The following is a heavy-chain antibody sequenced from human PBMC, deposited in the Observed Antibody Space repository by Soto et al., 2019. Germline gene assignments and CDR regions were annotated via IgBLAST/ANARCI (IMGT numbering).Heavy chain of an antibody. CDR1: GFTFPNFA. Sequence: QVYLVESGGGVVQPVRSLRLSCAVSGFTFPNFAMHWVRQAPGKGLEWVALISSDGNRRYYADSVKGRFTISRDNSKNTLYLQMYGLTTEDTAVFYCAKDHYVSRSGSVSPYYFDYWGQGTLVTVSS. J-gene: IGHJ4*02. D-gene: IGHD3-10*01. CDR3: AKDHYVSRSGSVSPYYFDY. CDR2: ISSDGNRR. V-gene: IGHV3-30*18.